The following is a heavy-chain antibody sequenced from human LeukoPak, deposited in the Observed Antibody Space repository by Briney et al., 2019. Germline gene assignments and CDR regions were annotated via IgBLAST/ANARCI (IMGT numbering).Heavy chain of an antibody. CDR3: ARGFHYAILTGSLDY. D-gene: IGHD3-9*01. J-gene: IGHJ4*02. CDR2: IYYSGST. Sequence: SQTLSLTCTVSGGSISSGGYYWSWIRQHPGKGLEWIGYIYYSGSTYYNPSLKSRVTISVDTSKKQFSLKLSSVTAADTAVYYCARGFHYAILTGSLDYWGQGTLVTVSS. V-gene: IGHV4-31*03. CDR1: GGSISSGGYY.